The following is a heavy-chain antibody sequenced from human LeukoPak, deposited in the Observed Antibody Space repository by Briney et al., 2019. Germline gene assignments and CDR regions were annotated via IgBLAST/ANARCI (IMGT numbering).Heavy chain of an antibody. D-gene: IGHD3-10*01. Sequence: GGSLRLSCAASGFTFSDYYMSWIRQAPGKGLEWLSYISSGSSYTNYADPVKGRFTISRDNAKNSLYLQMNSLSAEDTAVYYCARDLVRGTSDYWGQGTLVTVSS. CDR2: ISSGSSYT. CDR1: GFTFSDYY. V-gene: IGHV3-11*06. J-gene: IGHJ4*02. CDR3: ARDLVRGTSDY.